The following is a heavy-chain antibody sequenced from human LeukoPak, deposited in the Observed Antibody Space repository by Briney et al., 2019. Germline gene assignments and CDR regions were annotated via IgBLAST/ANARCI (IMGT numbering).Heavy chain of an antibody. CDR2: IIPIFGAA. CDR1: GYTFTSYG. V-gene: IGHV1-69*13. D-gene: IGHD6-6*01. Sequence: SVKVSCKASGYTFTSYGISWVRQAPGQGLEWMGGIIPIFGAANYAQKFQGRVTITADESTSTAYMELSSLRSEDTAVYYCAREWVYSSSSRSHFDYWGQGTLVTVSS. J-gene: IGHJ4*02. CDR3: AREWVYSSSSRSHFDY.